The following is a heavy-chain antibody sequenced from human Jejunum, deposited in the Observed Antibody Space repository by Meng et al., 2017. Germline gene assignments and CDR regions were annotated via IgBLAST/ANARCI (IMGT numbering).Heavy chain of an antibody. CDR3: ARAIRERYFDS. J-gene: IGHJ4*02. V-gene: IGHV4-4*02. D-gene: IGHD1-14*01. CDR1: GVSTTAPFY. CDR2: VWPSGAT. Sequence: QVHLQESAPGLVKPSGTLSLTCTVSGVSTTAPFYWTWIRQAPGKGLEWIGEVWPSGATYYNPSLSSRITISIDTSNNQFSLEVAFLTAADTAVYYCARAIRERYFDSWGQGTLVTVSS.